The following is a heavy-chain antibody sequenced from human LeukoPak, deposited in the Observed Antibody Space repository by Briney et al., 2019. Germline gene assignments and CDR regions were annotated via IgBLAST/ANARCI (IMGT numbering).Heavy chain of an antibody. CDR3: ARESRPLRYFDWLSTFDY. D-gene: IGHD3-9*01. CDR1: GFTFISYE. CDR2: ISSRGSYI. Sequence: GWSLRLSCAASGFTFISYEMNSGHQPPGKGLEWDSFISSRGSYIYYAHSVNGRFPIPTDHAKNSLYLQINSLRGEDTAVHYCARESRPLRYFDWLSTFDYWGQGTLVTASS. J-gene: IGHJ4*02. V-gene: IGHV3-48*03.